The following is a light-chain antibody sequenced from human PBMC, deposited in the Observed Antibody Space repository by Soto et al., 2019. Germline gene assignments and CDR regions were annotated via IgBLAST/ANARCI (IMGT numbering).Light chain of an antibody. Sequence: EIVLTQSPATLSLSPGERATLSCRASQSVSSYLAWYQQKPGQAPRLLIYLASNRAAGVPARFSGSGSGTDFTLTISDVEPEDFAVYYCHQRQSWPRTFGQGT. J-gene: IGKJ1*01. CDR2: LAS. V-gene: IGKV3-11*01. CDR1: QSVSSY. CDR3: HQRQSWPRT.